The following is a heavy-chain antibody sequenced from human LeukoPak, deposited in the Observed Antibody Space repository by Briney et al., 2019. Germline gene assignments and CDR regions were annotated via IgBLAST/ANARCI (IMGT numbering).Heavy chain of an antibody. D-gene: IGHD2-15*01. Sequence: GGSLRLSCVASGFTLSNYDMNWVRQAPGKGLEWVSAISGSGDKTYHADSVRGRFTISRDNSKNTLSLQMNSLRVDDSAVYFCAKDTTAWWYHRAYMNVWGKGTTVTVSS. CDR2: ISGSGDKT. CDR1: GFTLSNYD. V-gene: IGHV3-23*01. J-gene: IGHJ6*03. CDR3: AKDTTAWWYHRAYMNV.